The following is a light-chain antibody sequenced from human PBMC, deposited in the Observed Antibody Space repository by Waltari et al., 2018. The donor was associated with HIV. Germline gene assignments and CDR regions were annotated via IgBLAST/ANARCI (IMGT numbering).Light chain of an antibody. CDR1: RSNLVAGYH. J-gene: IGLJ1*01. CDR3: QSHDSSLSGYV. CDR2: GNS. Sequence: QSVLTQPPSVSRAPWPGVTLPCTGSRSNLVAGYHVHWYQQLPGTAPKLLIYGNSNRPSGVPDRFSGSKSGTSASLAITGLQAEDEADYHCQSHDSSLSGYVFGTGTKVTVL. V-gene: IGLV1-40*01.